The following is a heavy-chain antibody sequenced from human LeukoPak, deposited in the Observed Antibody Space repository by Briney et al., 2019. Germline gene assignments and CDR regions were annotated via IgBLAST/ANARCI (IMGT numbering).Heavy chain of an antibody. D-gene: IGHD3-3*01. CDR1: GGSISSYY. J-gene: IGHJ4*02. Sequence: SETLSLTCTVSGGSISSYYWSWLRQPPGKGLEWIGYIYYSGSTNYNPSLKSRGTISVDTSKNQFSLKLSSVTAADTAVYYCARGSGYDFWSGYSFDYWGQGTLVTVSS. CDR3: ARGSGYDFWSGYSFDY. CDR2: IYYSGST. V-gene: IGHV4-59*01.